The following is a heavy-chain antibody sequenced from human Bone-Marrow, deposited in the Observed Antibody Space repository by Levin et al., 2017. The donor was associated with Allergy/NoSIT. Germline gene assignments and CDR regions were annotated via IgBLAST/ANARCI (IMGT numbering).Heavy chain of an antibody. D-gene: IGHD3-10*01. J-gene: IGHJ5*02. CDR2: IIPNSGGT. CDR1: GYTFSVYW. Sequence: ASVKVSCKASGYTFSVYWIHWVRHVPGEGLEWMGWIIPNSGGTNYAQKFQGRVTMTRDTSINTVYMELTGLTSDDAAVYYCTRGLIIGASKMFDLWGQGTLVTVSS. CDR3: TRGLIIGASKMFDL. V-gene: IGHV1-2*02.